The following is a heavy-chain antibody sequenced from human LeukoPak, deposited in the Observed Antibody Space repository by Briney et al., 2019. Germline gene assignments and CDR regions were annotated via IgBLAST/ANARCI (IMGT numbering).Heavy chain of an antibody. CDR2: IYYSGST. CDR3: ATTPIDAFSGNFDY. D-gene: IGHD3-10*01. CDR1: GGSIGSTSYY. Sequence: SETLSLTCTVPGGSIGSTSYYWGWIRQPPGKGLQWIGSIYYSGSTYYNPSLKSRVTMSVDTSMNQFSLKLSSVTAADTAVYYCATTPIDAFSGNFDYWGQGTLVTVSS. J-gene: IGHJ4*02. V-gene: IGHV4-39*01.